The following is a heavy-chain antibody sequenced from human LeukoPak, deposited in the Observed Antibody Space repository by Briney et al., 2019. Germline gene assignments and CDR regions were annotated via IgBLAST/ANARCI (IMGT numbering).Heavy chain of an antibody. Sequence: SETLSLTCTVSGGSISSGSYYWSWIRQPPGKGLEWIGSIYYSGSTYYNPSLKSRVTISVDTSKNQFSLKLSSVTAADTAVYYCARQELQWFSDYWGQGTLVTVSS. D-gene: IGHD2-15*01. CDR3: ARQELQWFSDY. CDR2: IYYSGST. V-gene: IGHV4-39*01. J-gene: IGHJ4*02. CDR1: GGSISSGSYY.